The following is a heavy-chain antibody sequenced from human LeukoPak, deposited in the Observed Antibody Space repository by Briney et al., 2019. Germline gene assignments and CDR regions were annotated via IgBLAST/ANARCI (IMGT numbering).Heavy chain of an antibody. CDR1: GFTFSSYA. D-gene: IGHD2-15*01. CDR2: ISSNGSRT. V-gene: IGHV3-64*01. J-gene: IGHJ6*03. CDR3: ARGVVVVAATIAYYMDV. Sequence: PGGSLRLSCTASGFTFSSYAMHWVRQAPGKGLEYVSAISSNGSRTYYANSVKRRFTISRDNSKNTLYLQMGSLRAEDMAVYYCARGVVVVAATIAYYMDVWGKGTTVTISS.